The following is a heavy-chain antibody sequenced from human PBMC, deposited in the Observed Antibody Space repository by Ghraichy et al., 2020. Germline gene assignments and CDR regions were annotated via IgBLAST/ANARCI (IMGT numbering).Heavy chain of an antibody. CDR1: GFAFTRFT. J-gene: IGHJ4*02. Sequence: GGSLRLSSAASGFAFTRFTMSRVRQAPVPSLAWDSAISGSGGSTYYADSVKGRFTISRDNSKNTLYLQMNSLRAEDTAVYYCAKDSEYSSSSEVDYWGQGTQVTGSS. D-gene: IGHD6-6*01. CDR2: ISGSGGST. V-gene: IGHV3-23*01. CDR3: AKDSEYSSSSEVDY.